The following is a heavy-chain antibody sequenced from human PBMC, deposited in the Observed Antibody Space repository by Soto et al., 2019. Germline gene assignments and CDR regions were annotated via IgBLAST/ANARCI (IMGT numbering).Heavy chain of an antibody. D-gene: IGHD1-20*01. Sequence: GKGLEWIGEINHSGSTNYNPSLKSRVTISVDTSKNQFSLKLSSVTAADTAVYYCARFHNWNAPTPSYYLALDVSVQGT. J-gene: IGHJ6*02. CDR3: ARFHNWNAPTPSYYLALDV. V-gene: IGHV4-34*01. CDR2: INHSGST.